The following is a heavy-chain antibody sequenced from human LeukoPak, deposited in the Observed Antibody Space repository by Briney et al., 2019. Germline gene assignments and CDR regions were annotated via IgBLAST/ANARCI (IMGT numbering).Heavy chain of an antibody. CDR1: GFTFSSYA. Sequence: PGGSLRLSCAASGFTFSSYAMSWVRQAPGKGLEWVSFISTSSNTIYYSDSVRGRFSISRDNAKNSLYLQMNSLGAEDTAVYYCARDFYGYNWINFCDYWGQGTLVTVSS. J-gene: IGHJ4*02. CDR3: ARDFYGYNWINFCDY. CDR2: ISTSSNTI. V-gene: IGHV3-48*04. D-gene: IGHD5-24*01.